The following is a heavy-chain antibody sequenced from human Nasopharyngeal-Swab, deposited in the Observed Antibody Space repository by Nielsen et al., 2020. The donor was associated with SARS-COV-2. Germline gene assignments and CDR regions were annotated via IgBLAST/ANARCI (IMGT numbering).Heavy chain of an antibody. J-gene: IGHJ4*02. CDR3: ASSFTTHIDY. Sequence: GGSLRLSCAASGFTFSSYAMHWVRQAPGKGLEWVAVISYDGSNKYYADSVKGRFTISRDNSKNTLYLQMNSLRAEDTAVYYCASSFTTHIDYWGQGTLVTVSS. CDR1: GFTFSSYA. CDR2: ISYDGSNK. D-gene: IGHD3-22*01. V-gene: IGHV3-30-3*01.